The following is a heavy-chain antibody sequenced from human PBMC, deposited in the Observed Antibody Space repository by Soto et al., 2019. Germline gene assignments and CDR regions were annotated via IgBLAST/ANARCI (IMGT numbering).Heavy chain of an antibody. D-gene: IGHD2-15*01. CDR2: ISYDGSNK. V-gene: IGHV3-30*18. J-gene: IGHJ4*02. CDR3: AKDQQLGVVVAATPALFDY. CDR1: GFTFSSYG. Sequence: GGSLRLSCAASGFTFSSYGMHWVRQAPGKGLEWVAVISYDGSNKYYADSVKGRFTISRDNSKNTLYLQMNSLRAEDTAVYYCAKDQQLGVVVAATPALFDYWGQGTLVTVSS.